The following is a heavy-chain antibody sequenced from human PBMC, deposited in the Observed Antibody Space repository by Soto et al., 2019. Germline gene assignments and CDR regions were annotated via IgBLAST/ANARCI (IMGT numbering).Heavy chain of an antibody. J-gene: IGHJ6*02. CDR1: GYRFPYHA. Sequence: GYRFPYHAFGLVRRAPGQGIEWMGWISAYNGNTNYAQKLQGRVTMTTDTSTSTAYMELRSLRSDDTAVDYCASARRYCREVWGQGKIGTASS. CDR3: ASARRYCREV. V-gene: IGHV1-18*01. CDR2: ISAYNGNT.